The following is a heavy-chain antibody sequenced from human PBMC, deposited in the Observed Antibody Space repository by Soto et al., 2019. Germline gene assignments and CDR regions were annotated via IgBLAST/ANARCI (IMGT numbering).Heavy chain of an antibody. Sequence: EVQLLESGGGLVQPGGSLRLSCAASGFTFSYYAMSWVRQAPGKGLEWVSTISGSGGDTYYAGSLKGRFTISRDSCKNTLYLDMNSLRAEDPAVHFCTRVEGLWKQLVWAWGQGTLVTVPS. CDR1: GFTFSYYA. D-gene: IGHD6-6*01. J-gene: IGHJ5*02. CDR3: TRVEGLWKQLVWA. V-gene: IGHV3-23*01. CDR2: ISGSGGDT.